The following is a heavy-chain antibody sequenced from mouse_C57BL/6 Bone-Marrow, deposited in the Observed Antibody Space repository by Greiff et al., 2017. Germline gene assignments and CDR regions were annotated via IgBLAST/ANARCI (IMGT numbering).Heavy chain of an antibody. D-gene: IGHD1-1*01. J-gene: IGHJ3*01. V-gene: IGHV1-81*01. CDR2: IYPGSGNT. CDR1: GYTFTSYV. CDR3: ARGGSSLAWFAY. Sequence: QVQLQQSGAELARPGASVKLSCKASGYTFTSYVISWVKQRPGQGLEWIGEIYPGSGNTHYNEKFKGKATLTAAKSSSTAYMELRSLTSEDSAVYFCARGGSSLAWFAYWGQGTLVTVSA.